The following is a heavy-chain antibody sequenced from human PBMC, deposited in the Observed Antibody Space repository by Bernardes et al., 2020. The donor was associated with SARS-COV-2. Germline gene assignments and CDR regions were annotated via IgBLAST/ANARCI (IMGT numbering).Heavy chain of an antibody. D-gene: IGHD3-10*01. J-gene: IGHJ6*02. V-gene: IGHV3-33*01. CDR3: ARYHLWYYYYGMDV. CDR1: GFTFSSYG. Sequence: GGSLRLSCAASGFTFSSYGMHWVRQAPGKGLEWVAVIWYDGSNKYYADSVKGRFTISRDNSKNTLYLQMNSLRAEDTAVYYCARYHLWYYYYGMDVWGQGTTVTVSS. CDR2: IWYDGSNK.